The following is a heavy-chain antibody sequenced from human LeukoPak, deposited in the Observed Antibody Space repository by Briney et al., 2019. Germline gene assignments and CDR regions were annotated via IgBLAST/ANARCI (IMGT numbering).Heavy chain of an antibody. V-gene: IGHV4-34*01. J-gene: IGHJ4*02. D-gene: IGHD2-2*01. CDR2: STHSGSI. CDR3: ARGRTGAAALDF. Sequence: PSETLSLTCAVYGGSFSGHYWTWIRQPPGKGLEWIGESTHSGSINYNPSLKDRVTISVDTSKSQFSLKLTSVTAADTAVYHCARGRTGAAALDFWGPGTLVTVSS. CDR1: GGSFSGHY.